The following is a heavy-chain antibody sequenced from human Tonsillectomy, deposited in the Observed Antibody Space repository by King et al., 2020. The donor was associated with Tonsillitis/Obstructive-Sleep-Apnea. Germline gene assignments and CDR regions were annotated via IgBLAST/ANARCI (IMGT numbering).Heavy chain of an antibody. CDR3: ATHYTNTSPFDY. D-gene: IGHD2-2*02. Sequence: VQLVESGGGLVKPGGSLRLSCAASGFTFSDYYMSWIRQAPGKGLEWVSYISSGSSYTNYADSVKGRFTISRDNAKNSLYPQMNSLRAEDTAVYYCATHYTNTSPFDYWGRGTLVTVSS. CDR2: ISSGSSYT. J-gene: IGHJ4*02. CDR1: GFTFSDYY. V-gene: IGHV3-11*05.